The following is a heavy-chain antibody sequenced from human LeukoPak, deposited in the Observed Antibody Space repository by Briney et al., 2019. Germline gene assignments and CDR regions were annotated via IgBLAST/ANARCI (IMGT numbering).Heavy chain of an antibody. D-gene: IGHD3-3*01. V-gene: IGHV1-2*02. Sequence: ASVKVSCKASGYTFTGYYMHWVRQAPGQGLEWMGWINPNSGGTNYAQKFQGRVTMTRDTSISTAYMELSRLRSDDTAVYYCARGQYYDFWSGLTSGDAFDIWGQGTMVTVSS. CDR2: INPNSGGT. CDR1: GYTFTGYY. CDR3: ARGQYYDFWSGLTSGDAFDI. J-gene: IGHJ3*02.